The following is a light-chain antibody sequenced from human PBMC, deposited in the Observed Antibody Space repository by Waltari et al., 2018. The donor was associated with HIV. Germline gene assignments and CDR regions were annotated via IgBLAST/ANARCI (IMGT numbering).Light chain of an antibody. CDR1: SRDVGGYNY. J-gene: IGLJ1*01. CDR3: CSYAGSNTFNYV. V-gene: IGLV2-23*02. CDR2: DVS. Sequence: QSALTQPASVSGSPGQSITISCTGTSRDVGGYNYVSWYQQHPGKAPKLMIYDVSNRPSGVSNRFSGSKSGNTASLTISGLQAEDEADYYCCSYAGSNTFNYVFGTGTKVTVL.